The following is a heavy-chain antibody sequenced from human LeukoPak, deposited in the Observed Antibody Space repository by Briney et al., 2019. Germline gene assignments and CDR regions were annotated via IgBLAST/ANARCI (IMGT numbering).Heavy chain of an antibody. J-gene: IGHJ4*02. V-gene: IGHV3-74*01. CDR3: IRGYSSSHRIDY. D-gene: IGHD6-6*01. CDR2: INTDGSST. Sequence: GGSLRLSCAASGFTFSNYWMHWVRQAPGKGLVWVSRINTDGSSTTYADSVKGRFTISRDNAKNTLYLQMNSPSAEDTVDYYGIRGYSSSHRIDYWGKGTLVSVSS. CDR1: GFTFSNYW.